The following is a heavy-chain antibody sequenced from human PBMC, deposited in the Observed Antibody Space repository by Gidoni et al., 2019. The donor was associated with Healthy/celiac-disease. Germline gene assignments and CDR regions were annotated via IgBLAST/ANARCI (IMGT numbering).Heavy chain of an antibody. J-gene: IGHJ4*02. Sequence: EVQLVESGGGLVKPGGSLRLSCAVSGFTFTNPWMSWVRQGPGKGLEWVGRIKSKTDGGTTDYAAPVKSRFTISRDDSKYTVYLQMHSLKTEDTAVYYCTTGEYWGQGTLVTVSS. CDR2: IKSKTDGGTT. V-gene: IGHV3-15*01. CDR1: GFTFTNPW. CDR3: TTGEY.